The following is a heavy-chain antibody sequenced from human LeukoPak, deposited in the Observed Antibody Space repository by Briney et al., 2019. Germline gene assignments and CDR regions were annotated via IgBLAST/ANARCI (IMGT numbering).Heavy chain of an antibody. D-gene: IGHD3-10*01. CDR1: GFAFSSYT. V-gene: IGHV3-21*01. J-gene: IGHJ6*04. CDR2: ISSSSTYI. Sequence: PGGSLRLSCAASGFAFSSYTMNWVRQAPGKGLEWVSSISSSSTYIYYADSVKGRFTVSRDNAKNSLYLQMNSLRAEDTAVYYCARAPSHCGSGSYCDVWGKGTTVTISS. CDR3: ARAPSHCGSGSYCDV.